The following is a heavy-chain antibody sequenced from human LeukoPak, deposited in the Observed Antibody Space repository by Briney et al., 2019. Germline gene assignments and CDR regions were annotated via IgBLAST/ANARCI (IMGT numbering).Heavy chain of an antibody. CDR1: GFAFSSYA. D-gene: IGHD4-17*01. J-gene: IGHJ4*02. CDR2: ISGSGGST. CDR3: AKDRGSATVTIYFDY. V-gene: IGHV3-23*01. Sequence: PGGSLRLSCAASGFAFSSYAMSWVRQAPGKGLEWVSTISGSGGSTYYAESVKGRFTISRDNSKNTLYLQMNSLRAEDTAVYYCAKDRGSATVTIYFDYWGEGTLVSVSS.